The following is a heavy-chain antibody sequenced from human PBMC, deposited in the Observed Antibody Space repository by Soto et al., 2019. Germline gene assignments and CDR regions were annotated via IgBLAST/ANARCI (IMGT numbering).Heavy chain of an antibody. J-gene: IGHJ4*02. CDR2: SSAHNGNT. CDR3: ARGRYGDY. D-gene: IGHD1-1*01. Sequence: QVHLVRSGAEVKKPGASVKVSCKGSGYAFTTYGITWVRQAPGQGLEWMGWSSAHNGNTNYAQKLQGRVTGTRDTSTMTAYMELRSLRSDDTAVYYCARGRYGDYWGQGALVTVSS. CDR1: GYAFTTYG. V-gene: IGHV1-18*01.